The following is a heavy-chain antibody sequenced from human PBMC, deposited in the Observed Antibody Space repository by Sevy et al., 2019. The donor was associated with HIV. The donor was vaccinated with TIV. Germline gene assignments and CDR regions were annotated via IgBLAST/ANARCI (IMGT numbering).Heavy chain of an antibody. CDR1: GFTFSNAW. Sequence: GGSLRLSCAASGFTFSNAWMSWVRQSPGKGLEWVGRIRSKAGGGTTDYAPIVKGKFTISRDDSRDILYLQLNSLETEDTAVYYCTTDHRRDGIVVVPFEYWGQGTLVTVSS. CDR2: IRSKAGGGTT. J-gene: IGHJ4*02. D-gene: IGHD2-15*01. CDR3: TTDHRRDGIVVVPFEY. V-gene: IGHV3-15*01.